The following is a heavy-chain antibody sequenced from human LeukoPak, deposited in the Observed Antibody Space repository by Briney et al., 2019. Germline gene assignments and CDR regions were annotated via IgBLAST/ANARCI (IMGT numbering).Heavy chain of an antibody. CDR1: GFTFSSYA. Sequence: GGALRLSCAASGFTFSSYAMSWVRQAPGKGLEWVSAISGSGGSTYYADSVKGRFTISRDNSKNTLYLQMNSLRAEDTAVYYCAKGRYYYDSSDAFDIWGQGTMVTVSS. CDR2: ISGSGGST. J-gene: IGHJ3*02. V-gene: IGHV3-23*01. D-gene: IGHD3-22*01. CDR3: AKGRYYYDSSDAFDI.